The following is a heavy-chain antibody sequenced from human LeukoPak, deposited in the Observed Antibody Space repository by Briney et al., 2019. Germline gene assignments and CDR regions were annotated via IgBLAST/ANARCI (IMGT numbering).Heavy chain of an antibody. Sequence: GGSLRLSCAASGFTFSSYAMSWVRQAPGKGLEWVSAISSNGGSTYYANSVKGRFTISRDNSKNTLYLQMGSRRAEDMAVYYCARVDTVGMRYYFDYWGQGTLVTVSS. D-gene: IGHD7-27*01. J-gene: IGHJ4*02. V-gene: IGHV3-64*01. CDR2: ISSNGGST. CDR1: GFTFSSYA. CDR3: ARVDTVGMRYYFDY.